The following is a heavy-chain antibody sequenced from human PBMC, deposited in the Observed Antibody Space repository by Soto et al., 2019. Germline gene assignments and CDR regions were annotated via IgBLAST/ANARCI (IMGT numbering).Heavy chain of an antibody. J-gene: IGHJ4*02. V-gene: IGHV3-23*01. D-gene: IGHD2-21*02. CDR3: ARGDTTDPLHF. CDR1: GFTFNNYA. CDR2: ITGSGSDT. Sequence: GGSLRLSCAASGFTFNNYAMGWVRQAPGKGLEWVSAITGSGSDTYYLASVKGRFTISRDNSKTTLYLQMNSLRVEDTAVYYCARGDTTDPLHFWSQGTLVTVSS.